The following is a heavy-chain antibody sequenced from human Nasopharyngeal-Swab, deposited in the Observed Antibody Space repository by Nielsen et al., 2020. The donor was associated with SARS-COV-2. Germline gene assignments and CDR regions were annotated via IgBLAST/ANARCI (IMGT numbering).Heavy chain of an antibody. D-gene: IGHD5-12*01. J-gene: IGHJ4*02. Sequence: GGSLRLSCAASGFAFGSYGMHWVRQAPGRGLEWVAVIWYDTTKTYYADSVKGRFTISRDNSKNTLFLEMNSLRADDSAMYYRVKDEHSFHIGPLDYWGQGTLVAASS. V-gene: IGHV3-30*02. CDR1: GFAFGSYG. CDR2: IWYDTTKT. CDR3: VKDEHSFHIGPLDY.